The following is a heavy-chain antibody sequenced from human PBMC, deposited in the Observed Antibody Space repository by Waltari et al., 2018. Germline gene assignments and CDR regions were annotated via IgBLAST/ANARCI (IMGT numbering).Heavy chain of an antibody. CDR3: AKGISGTNSGIDF. CDR1: GFTFSNSA. J-gene: IGHJ4*02. Sequence: EVQLLESGGGLVQPGGSLRLSCAAPGFTFSNSAMSWVRQAPGKGLEWVSLMSGSTGSTYYADSVKGRFTISRDNSKNTLYLQMNSLRAEDTAVFYCAKGISGTNSGIDFWGQGTLVTVSS. V-gene: IGHV3-23*01. D-gene: IGHD1-26*01. CDR2: MSGSTGST.